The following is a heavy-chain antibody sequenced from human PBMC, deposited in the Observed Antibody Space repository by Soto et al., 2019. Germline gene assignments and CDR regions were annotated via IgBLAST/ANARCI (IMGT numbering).Heavy chain of an antibody. Sequence: PGGSLRLSCVASGFTFENYAMSWVRQAPGKGLEWVSAISGSGGTTYYSDSVKGRFTISRDNSKNTVYLQMNDLRVEDAAEYFCAKDSWAFLGGPGGEYYAMGVGGKGTT. D-gene: IGHD3-16*01. V-gene: IGHV3-23*01. CDR2: ISGSGGTT. J-gene: IGHJ6*04. CDR3: AKDSWAFLGGPGGEYYAMGV. CDR1: GFTFENYA.